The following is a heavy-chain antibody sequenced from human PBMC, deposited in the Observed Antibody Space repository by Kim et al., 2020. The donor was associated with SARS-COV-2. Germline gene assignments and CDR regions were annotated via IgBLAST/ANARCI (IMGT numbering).Heavy chain of an antibody. D-gene: IGHD3-10*02. J-gene: IGHJ4*01. Sequence: SETLSLTCTVSGASIRNSDSYWGWIRQSPGKGLEWIGSFSYSGTTYYNPSLNSRVTISVDTSNNHLSLTMRSATAADTALYYCARHTPSLLMFVALGDF. V-gene: IGHV4-39*01. CDR2: FSYSGTT. CDR1: GASIRNSDSY. CDR3: ARHTPSLLMFVALGDF.